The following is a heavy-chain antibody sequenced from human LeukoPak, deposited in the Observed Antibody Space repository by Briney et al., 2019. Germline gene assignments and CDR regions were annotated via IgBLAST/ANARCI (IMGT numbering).Heavy chain of an antibody. V-gene: IGHV1-24*01. Sequence: ASVKVSCKVSGYTLTELSMHWVRQAPGKGLEWMGGFDPEDGETIYAQKFQGRVTMTEDTSTDTAYMELSSLRSEDTAVYYCATTRGLVGPTGVHWFDPWGQGTLVTVSS. CDR1: GYTLTELS. D-gene: IGHD1-26*01. J-gene: IGHJ5*02. CDR2: FDPEDGET. CDR3: ATTRGLVGPTGVHWFDP.